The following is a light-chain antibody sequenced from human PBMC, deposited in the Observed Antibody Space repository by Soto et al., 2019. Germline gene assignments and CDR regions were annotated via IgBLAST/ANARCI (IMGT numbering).Light chain of an antibody. J-gene: IGKJ5*01. Sequence: EIVMTQSPATLSLSPGERATLSCRASQSVSNNLAWYQQKVGQVPRILIYGASTRATGLPARFSGSGSGTDFTLTISSLESEDFVVYYCQQYNNWPHTFGQGTRLEIQ. V-gene: IGKV3-15*01. CDR3: QQYNNWPHT. CDR1: QSVSNN. CDR2: GAS.